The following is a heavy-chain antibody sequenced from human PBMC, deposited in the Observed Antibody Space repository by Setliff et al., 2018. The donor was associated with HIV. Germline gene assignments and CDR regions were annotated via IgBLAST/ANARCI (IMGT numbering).Heavy chain of an antibody. V-gene: IGHV1-8*01. D-gene: IGHD6-13*01. CDR2: MNPNSGNT. CDR1: GSTLSTYD. J-gene: IGHJ6*02. CDR3: ASSWSRIRYYGMDV. Sequence: ASVKVSCKPSGSTLSTYDINWVRQATGQGLEWMGWMNPNSGNTGYAQKFQGRVTMTRNTSISTAYLELSSLRYDDTAVYYCASSWSRIRYYGMDVWGQGTTVTVSS.